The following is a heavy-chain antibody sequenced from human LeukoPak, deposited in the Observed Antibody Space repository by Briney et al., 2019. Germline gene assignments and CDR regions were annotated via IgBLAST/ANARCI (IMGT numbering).Heavy chain of an antibody. CDR3: ARGYSYGSIDY. CDR2: IHSDGIDT. D-gene: IGHD5-18*01. CDR1: GFTFSTYW. V-gene: IGHV3-74*01. Sequence: GGSLRLSCAASGFTFSTYWMYWVRQAPGKGLVWVSRIHSDGIDTTYADSVKGRFTISRDNAKNTLYLQMNSLSAGDTAMYYCARGYSYGSIDYWGQGALVTVSS. J-gene: IGHJ4*02.